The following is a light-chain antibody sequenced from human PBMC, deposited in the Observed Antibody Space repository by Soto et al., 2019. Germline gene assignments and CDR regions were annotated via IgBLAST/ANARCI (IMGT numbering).Light chain of an antibody. CDR3: QQHGSSPFT. V-gene: IGKV3-20*01. CDR2: VAS. J-gene: IGKJ3*01. Sequence: EIVLAQSPGTLSLSPGERATLSCRASQSVSSTYLAWYQQKPGQAPRLVMYVASSRATGIPDRFSGSGSGTDFTLTISRLEPEDFEVYYCQQHGSSPFTFGPGTKVDIK. CDR1: QSVSSTY.